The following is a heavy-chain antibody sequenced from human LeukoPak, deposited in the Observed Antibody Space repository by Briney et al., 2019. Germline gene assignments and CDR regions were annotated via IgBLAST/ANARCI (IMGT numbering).Heavy chain of an antibody. V-gene: IGHV2-5*02. CDR3: AHLYQLASFDY. Sequence: SGPTLVNPPQTLTLTCTFSGFSLGTGGGGVGWIRQPPGKALEWLALIYWDDDKRYSPSPKSRLTITKDTSKNQVVLTMTNVDPVDTATYYCAHLYQLASFDYWGQGTLVTVSS. D-gene: IGHD2-2*01. CDR2: IYWDDDK. CDR1: GFSLGTGGGG. J-gene: IGHJ4*02.